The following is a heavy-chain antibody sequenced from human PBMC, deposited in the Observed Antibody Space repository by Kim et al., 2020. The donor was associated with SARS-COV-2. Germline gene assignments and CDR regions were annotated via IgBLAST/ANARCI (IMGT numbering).Heavy chain of an antibody. D-gene: IGHD3-22*01. J-gene: IGHJ6*02. CDR1: GGSISSGGYY. V-gene: IGHV4-31*03. CDR2: IYYSGST. Sequence: SETLSLTCTVSGGSISSGGYYWSWIRQHPGKGLEWIGYIYYSGSTYYNPSLKSRVTISVDTSKNQFSLKLSSVTAADTAVYYCARDLDHYYDSSGKDYYYYGMDVWGQGTTVTVSS. CDR3: ARDLDHYYDSSGKDYYYYGMDV.